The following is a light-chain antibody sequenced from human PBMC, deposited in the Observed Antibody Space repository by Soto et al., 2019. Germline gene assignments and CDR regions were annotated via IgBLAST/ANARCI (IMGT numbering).Light chain of an antibody. CDR3: QQRCIWPPLT. J-gene: IGKJ4*01. Sequence: EIVLTQSPATLSLSPGERATLSCRASQSVSSYLAGYQQKPGQAPRLLIYDASNRATGRPARFSGSRAETEFPLNISCLEPEEVAVYYCQQRCIWPPLTFGGGTKVEIK. CDR2: DAS. V-gene: IGKV3-11*01. CDR1: QSVSSY.